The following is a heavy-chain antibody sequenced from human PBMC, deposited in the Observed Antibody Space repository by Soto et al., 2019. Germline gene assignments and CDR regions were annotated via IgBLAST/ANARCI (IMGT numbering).Heavy chain of an antibody. CDR3: AKDQLRGVPSYDLDY. D-gene: IGHD3-16*01. CDR1: GFTFSSYG. Sequence: QVQLVESGGGVVQPGRSLRLSCAASGFTFSSYGMHWVRQAPGKGLEWVAVISYDGSNKYYADSVKGRFTISRDNSKNTLYLQMNSLRAEDTAVYYFAKDQLRGVPSYDLDYWGQGTLVTVSS. CDR2: ISYDGSNK. V-gene: IGHV3-30*18. J-gene: IGHJ4*02.